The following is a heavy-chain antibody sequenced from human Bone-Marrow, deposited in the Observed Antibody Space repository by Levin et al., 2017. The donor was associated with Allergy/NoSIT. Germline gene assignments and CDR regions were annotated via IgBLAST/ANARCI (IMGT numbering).Heavy chain of an antibody. CDR3: ARGRGSYYDF. V-gene: IGHV1-8*01. Sequence: GASVKVSCKASGYTFTDFDIDWVRQATGQGLEWMGWMNPNSGNTGFGRKFQGRVTVSRDTSIGTAYMELSSLTSEDTAIYYCARGRGSYYDFWGQGTLVTVSS. CDR1: GYTFTDFD. D-gene: IGHD1-26*01. CDR2: MNPNSGNT. J-gene: IGHJ4*02.